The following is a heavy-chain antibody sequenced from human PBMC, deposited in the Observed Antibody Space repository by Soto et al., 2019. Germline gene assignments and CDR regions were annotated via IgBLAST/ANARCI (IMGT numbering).Heavy chain of an antibody. J-gene: IGHJ6*03. V-gene: IGHV6-1*01. D-gene: IGHD1-7*01. CDR1: GDSVSSNSAA. Sequence: PSQTLSLTCAISGDSVSSNSAAWNWIRQSPSRGLEWLGRTYYRSRWYNDYAVSVRSRITVNPDTSKNQFSLHLNSVTPEDTAVYYCAGTSSLPSYSTDVWDKGTTVTLSS. CDR2: TYYRSRWYN. CDR3: AGTSSLPSYSTDV.